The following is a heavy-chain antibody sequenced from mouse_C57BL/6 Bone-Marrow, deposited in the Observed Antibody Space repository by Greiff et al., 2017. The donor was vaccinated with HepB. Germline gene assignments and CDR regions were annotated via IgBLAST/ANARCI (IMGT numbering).Heavy chain of an antibody. CDR3: ARDYGSLHWYFDV. J-gene: IGHJ1*03. Sequence: VQLQQSGAELARPGASVKLSCKASGYTFTSYGISWVKQRTGQGLEWIGEIYPRSGNTYYNEKFKGKATLTADKSSSTAYMELRSLTSEDSAVYFCARDYGSLHWYFDVWGTGTTVTVSS. CDR1: GYTFTSYG. V-gene: IGHV1-81*01. D-gene: IGHD1-1*01. CDR2: IYPRSGNT.